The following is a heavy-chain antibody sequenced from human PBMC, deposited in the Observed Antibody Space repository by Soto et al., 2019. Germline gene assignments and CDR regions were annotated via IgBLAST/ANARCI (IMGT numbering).Heavy chain of an antibody. Sequence: PGESLKISCKGSGYSLTSYWSGWLRQMPGKGLEWMGIIYPGDSDTRYSPSFQGQVTISADKSISTAYLQWSSLKASDTAMYYCARLGVRIAAAGLYAMDVWGQGTTVTVSS. CDR3: ARLGVRIAAAGLYAMDV. D-gene: IGHD6-13*01. V-gene: IGHV5-51*01. CDR2: IYPGDSDT. CDR1: GYSLTSYW. J-gene: IGHJ6*02.